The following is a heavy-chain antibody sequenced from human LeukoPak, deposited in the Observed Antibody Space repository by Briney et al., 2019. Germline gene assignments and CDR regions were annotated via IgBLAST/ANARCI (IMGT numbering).Heavy chain of an antibody. CDR3: ARDHYYDILTGYYNGFDP. CDR1: GGTFSSYA. CDR2: IIPILGIA. D-gene: IGHD3-9*01. V-gene: IGHV1-69*04. J-gene: IGHJ5*02. Sequence: SVKVSCKASGGTFSSYAISWVRQAPGQGLEWMGRIIPILGIANYAQKFQGRVTITADKSTSTAYMELSSLRSEDTAVYYCARDHYYDILTGYYNGFDPWGQGTLVTVSS.